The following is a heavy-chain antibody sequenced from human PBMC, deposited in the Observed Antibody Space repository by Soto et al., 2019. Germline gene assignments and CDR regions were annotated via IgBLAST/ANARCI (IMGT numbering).Heavy chain of an antibody. J-gene: IGHJ6*02. CDR1: GGSLSGYY. V-gene: IGHV4-34*01. CDR3: ARGPKGEVGGTWYYYAMDV. Sequence: SETLSLTCAVYGGSLSGYYWSWIRQPPGKGLEWIGEINHSGSTNFNPSLKSRVTISVDTSKNQFSLQLNSVTAADTAVYYCARGPKGEVGGTWYYYAMDVWGQGTTVTVSS. D-gene: IGHD1-26*01. CDR2: INHSGST.